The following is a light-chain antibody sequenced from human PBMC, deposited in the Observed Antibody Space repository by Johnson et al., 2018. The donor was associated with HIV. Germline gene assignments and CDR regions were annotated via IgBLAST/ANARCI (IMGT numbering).Light chain of an antibody. Sequence: QSVLTQPPSVSAAPGQKVTISCSGSSSNIGNNYVSWYQQLPGTAPKLLIYENNKRPSGIPDRFPGSKSGTSATLGITGLQTGDEADYYCGTWDSSLSAYVFGTETKVTVL. J-gene: IGLJ1*01. CDR2: ENN. V-gene: IGLV1-51*02. CDR1: SSNIGNNY. CDR3: GTWDSSLSAYV.